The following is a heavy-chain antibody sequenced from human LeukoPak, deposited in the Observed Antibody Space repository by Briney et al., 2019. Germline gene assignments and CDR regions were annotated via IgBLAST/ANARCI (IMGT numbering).Heavy chain of an antibody. CDR1: GFAFSRYA. D-gene: IGHD6-13*01. CDR3: ARGLIAAANTGGGFDP. Sequence: GGSLRLSCSASGFAFSRYAMTWVRQAPGKGLEWLSTIRSGGDVTYSAESVQGRFTISRDNSKNMLFLQMNSLSAEDTALYYCARGLIAAANTGGGFDPWGQGTLVTVSS. V-gene: IGHV3-23*01. CDR2: IRSGGDVT. J-gene: IGHJ5*02.